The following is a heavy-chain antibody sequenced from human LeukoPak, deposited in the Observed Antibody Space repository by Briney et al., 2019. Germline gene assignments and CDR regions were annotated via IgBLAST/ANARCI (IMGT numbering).Heavy chain of an antibody. CDR1: GYTFTSYG. CDR3: ARPSQYLYRTMNAFDI. V-gene: IGHV1-18*01. J-gene: IGHJ3*02. CDR2: ISAYNGNT. Sequence: ASVKVSCKASGYTFTSYGISWVRQAPGQGLEWMGWISAYNGNTNYAQKLQGRVTKTTDTSTSTAYMELSRLRSDDTAVYYCARPSQYLYRTMNAFDIWGQGTMVTVSS. D-gene: IGHD2-8*01.